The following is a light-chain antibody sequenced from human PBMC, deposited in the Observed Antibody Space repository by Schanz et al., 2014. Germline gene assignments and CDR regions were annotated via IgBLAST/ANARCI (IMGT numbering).Light chain of an antibody. CDR2: EGS. Sequence: QSALTQPASVSGSPGQSITISCTGTTSDVGSYNLVSWYQQHPGKAPKLIIYEGSKRPSGVSNRFSGSKSGNTASLTISGLQAEDEADYYCCSYAGGYTWFFGGGTKLTVL. CDR1: TSDVGSYNL. CDR3: CSYAGGYTWF. V-gene: IGLV2-23*01. J-gene: IGLJ2*01.